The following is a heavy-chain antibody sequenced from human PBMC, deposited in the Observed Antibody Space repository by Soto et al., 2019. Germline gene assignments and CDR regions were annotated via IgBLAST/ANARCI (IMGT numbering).Heavy chain of an antibody. CDR3: AKDFGDIVVVVLAPYGMDV. D-gene: IGHD2-15*01. CDR1: GFTFTNYA. V-gene: IGHV3-23*01. Sequence: PGGSLRLSCAASGFTFTNYAMNWVRQAPGKGLEWVSVISGSGETTYYADSVKGRFTISRDNSKNTLYLQMNSLRAEDTAVYFCAKDFGDIVVVVLAPYGMDVSGQGTTVTVSS. J-gene: IGHJ6*02. CDR2: ISGSGETT.